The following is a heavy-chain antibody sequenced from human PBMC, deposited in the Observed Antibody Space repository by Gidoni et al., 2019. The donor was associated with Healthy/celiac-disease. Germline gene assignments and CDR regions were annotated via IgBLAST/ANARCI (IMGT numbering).Heavy chain of an antibody. CDR1: GYTLHELS. J-gene: IGHJ6*02. V-gene: IGHV1-24*01. Sequence: QVQLVQSGAAVKKPGASVKVSCKVSGYTLHELSMHWGRQAPGKGLEWMGGFDPEDGETIYAQKVQGRVTMTEDTSTDTAYMELSSLRSEDTAVYYCAICSGWAHYYYGMDVWGQGTTVTVSS. CDR3: AICSGWAHYYYGMDV. D-gene: IGHD6-19*01. CDR2: FDPEDGET.